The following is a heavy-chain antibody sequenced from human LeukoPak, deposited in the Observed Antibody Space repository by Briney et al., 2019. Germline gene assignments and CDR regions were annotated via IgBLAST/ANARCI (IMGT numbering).Heavy chain of an antibody. Sequence: ASVKVSCKASGYTFTSYAMHWVRQAPGQRLERMGWTNAGNGNTKYSQKFQGRVTITRDTSTSTAYMELSSLRSEDTAVYYCARDRFIFGVVREAWFDPWGQGTLVTVSS. CDR3: ARDRFIFGVVREAWFDP. J-gene: IGHJ5*02. CDR1: GYTFTSYA. CDR2: TNAGNGNT. V-gene: IGHV1-3*01. D-gene: IGHD3-3*02.